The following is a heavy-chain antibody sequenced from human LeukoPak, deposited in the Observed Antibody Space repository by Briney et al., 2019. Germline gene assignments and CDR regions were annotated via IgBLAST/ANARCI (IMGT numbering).Heavy chain of an antibody. CDR1: GFTFSSYA. CDR2: ISGSGGST. CDR3: AKHFHLGNCSSTSCYTA. J-gene: IGHJ5*02. Sequence: GGSLRLSCAASGFTFSSYAMSWVRQAPGKGLEWVSAISGSGGSTYYADSVKGRFIISRDNSKNTLYLQMNSLRAEDTAVYYCAKHFHLGNCSSTSCYTAWGQGTLVTVSS. D-gene: IGHD2-2*02. V-gene: IGHV3-23*01.